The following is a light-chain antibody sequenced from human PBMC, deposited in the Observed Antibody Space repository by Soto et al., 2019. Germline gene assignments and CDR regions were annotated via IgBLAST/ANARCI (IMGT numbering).Light chain of an antibody. CDR3: QQYEYYRT. Sequence: DIQVTQSPSTLSASVGDRVTVTCRASRTVNNLMDWYQQKPGRAPKLLIYAASALETGVPSRFSGSGSGTEFTLSIGSLQRDDFATYFCQQYEYYRTFRQGTTVEIK. CDR2: AAS. V-gene: IGKV1-5*01. CDR1: RTVNNL. J-gene: IGKJ1*01.